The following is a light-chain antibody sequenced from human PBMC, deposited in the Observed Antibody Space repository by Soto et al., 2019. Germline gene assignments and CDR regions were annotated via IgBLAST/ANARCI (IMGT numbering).Light chain of an antibody. Sequence: DIQMTQSPPSLSASVGDRVTITCRASETITDFLNWYQLKPGKAPKLLIYSASNLQPGVPSRFSGSGYGTEFTLTISSLQPEDFATYYCLQHNSYPFTFGPGTKVDIK. CDR2: SAS. CDR1: ETITDF. V-gene: IGKV1-17*01. J-gene: IGKJ3*01. CDR3: LQHNSYPFT.